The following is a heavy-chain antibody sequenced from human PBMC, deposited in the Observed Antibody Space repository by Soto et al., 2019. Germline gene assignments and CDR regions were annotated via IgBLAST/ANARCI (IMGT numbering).Heavy chain of an antibody. V-gene: IGHV6-1*01. J-gene: IGHJ6*03. CDR2: TYYRSKWYN. CDR3: ARGSWDDVTGHYYMDV. D-gene: IGHD1-1*01. Sequence: QVQLQQSGPGLVKPSQTLSLTCDISGDSVSSNSAGWNWIRQTPSRGLEWLGRTYYRSKWYNNYALSVKSRVTVNPHTAKNQFSLQLNSVTPEDTAVYYCARGSWDDVTGHYYMDVWGKGTTVTVSS. CDR1: GDSVSSNSAG.